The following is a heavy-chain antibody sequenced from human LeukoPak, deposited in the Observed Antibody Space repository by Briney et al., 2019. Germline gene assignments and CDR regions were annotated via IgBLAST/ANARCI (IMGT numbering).Heavy chain of an antibody. D-gene: IGHD3-22*01. V-gene: IGHV3-23*01. Sequence: GGSLRLTCAASGFTIGTYAMTWVRQAPGKGLEWVSSITSSGDGTYYADSVKGRFTISRDNSKNTLYLQMNSLRAGDTAVYYCAKRSSGNYYFDNWGQGTLVTVSS. CDR1: GFTIGTYA. J-gene: IGHJ4*02. CDR3: AKRSSGNYYFDN. CDR2: ITSSGDGT.